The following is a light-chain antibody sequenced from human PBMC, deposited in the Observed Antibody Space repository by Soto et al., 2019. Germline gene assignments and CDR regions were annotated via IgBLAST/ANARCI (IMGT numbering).Light chain of an antibody. V-gene: IGKV3-20*01. CDR2: GAS. CDR1: QSVSSSY. J-gene: IGKJ2*01. CDR3: QQYGSSPYT. Sequence: EIVLTQAPGTLSLSPGQRATLYCRASQSVSSSYLAWYQQTPGQAPRLLIYGASSRATGIPDRFSGSGSGTDFTLTVSRLEPEGFAVYYCQQYGSSPYTFGQGTKLEIK.